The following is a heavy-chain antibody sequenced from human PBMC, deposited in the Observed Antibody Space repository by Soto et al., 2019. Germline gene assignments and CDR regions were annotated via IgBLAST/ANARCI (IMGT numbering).Heavy chain of an antibody. V-gene: IGHV1-69*12. Sequence: QVQLVQSGAEVKKPGSSVKVSCKASGGIFGGYVFNWVRQAPGQGLEWMGGIIPMFGRPNYAQKFQGRVTITADESTSTAYMELSSLRSEDTAVFYCARDLGSGYDPGDYWGQGTLVTVSS. CDR1: GGIFGGYV. D-gene: IGHD5-12*01. J-gene: IGHJ4*02. CDR3: ARDLGSGYDPGDY. CDR2: IIPMFGRP.